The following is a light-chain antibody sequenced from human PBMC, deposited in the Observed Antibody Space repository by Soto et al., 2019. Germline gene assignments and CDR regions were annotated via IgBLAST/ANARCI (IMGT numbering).Light chain of an antibody. CDR1: QSVSSSY. CDR2: GAS. J-gene: IGKJ3*01. Sequence: PGERATLSCRASQSVSSSYLAWYQQKPGQAPRLLIYGASSRATGIPDRFSGSGSGTDFTLTISRLEPEDFAVYYCQQYGSSPFTFGPGTKVDIK. CDR3: QQYGSSPFT. V-gene: IGKV3-20*01.